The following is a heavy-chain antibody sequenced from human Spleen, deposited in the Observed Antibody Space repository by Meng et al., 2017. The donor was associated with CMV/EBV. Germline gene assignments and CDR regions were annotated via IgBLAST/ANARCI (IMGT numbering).Heavy chain of an antibody. J-gene: IGHJ4*02. CDR2: ISISGGDT. CDR1: GFTFGNYG. CDR3: ARGYTIGYSRTYDY. D-gene: IGHD2-21*01. V-gene: IGHV3-23*01. Sequence: GESLKISCAASGFTFGNYGMSWVRQAPGKGLEWVSTISISGGDTYYADSVKGRFTISRDNSKNTLYLQMNSLRAEDTAVYYCARGYTIGYSRTYDYWGQGTLVTVSS.